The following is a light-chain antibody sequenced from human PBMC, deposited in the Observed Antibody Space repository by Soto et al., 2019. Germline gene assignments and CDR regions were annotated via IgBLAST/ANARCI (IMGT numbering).Light chain of an antibody. V-gene: IGKV1-5*03. Sequence: DIQMTQSPSTLSASVGDRVTITCWASESISDWLAWYQQKPGKAPNLLIQKASTLKSGVPSRFSGSGSGTEFPLTIGSLQPDDFATYYCQQYNVYPLTFGQGTQVEVK. CDR1: ESISDW. J-gene: IGKJ1*01. CDR2: KAS. CDR3: QQYNVYPLT.